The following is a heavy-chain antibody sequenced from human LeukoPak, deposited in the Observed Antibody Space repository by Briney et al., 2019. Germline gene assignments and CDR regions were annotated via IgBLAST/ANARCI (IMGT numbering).Heavy chain of an antibody. Sequence: ASVKVSCKASGYTFTSYYMHWVRQAPGQGLEWMGIINPSGGSTSYAQKFQGRVTMTRDTSTSTVYMELSSLRSEDTAVYYCARGGDYYGSGKIWFDPWGQGTLVTVSS. CDR1: GYTFTSYY. V-gene: IGHV1-46*01. CDR2: INPSGGST. D-gene: IGHD3-10*01. J-gene: IGHJ5*02. CDR3: ARGGDYYGSGKIWFDP.